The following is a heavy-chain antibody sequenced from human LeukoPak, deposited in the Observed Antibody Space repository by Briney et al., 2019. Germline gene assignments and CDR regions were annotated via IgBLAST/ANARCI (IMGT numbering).Heavy chain of an antibody. CDR1: GYTFTSYD. CDR3: ASIAARPAFSSYYYYMDV. Sequence: ASVKVSCKASGYTFTSYDINWVRQAPGQGPEWMGGIIPIFGTANYAQKFQGRVTITADKSTSTAYMELSSLRSEDTAVYYCASIAARPAFSSYYYYMDVWGKGTTVTVSS. D-gene: IGHD6-6*01. CDR2: IIPIFGTA. J-gene: IGHJ6*03. V-gene: IGHV1-69*06.